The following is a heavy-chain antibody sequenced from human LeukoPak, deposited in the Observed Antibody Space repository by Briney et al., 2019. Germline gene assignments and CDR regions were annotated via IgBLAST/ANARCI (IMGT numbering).Heavy chain of an antibody. CDR2: IYYSGST. J-gene: IGHJ5*02. D-gene: IGHD4-17*01. CDR3: ARSYGDYDNWFDP. CDR1: GGSISSGGYY. V-gene: IGHV4-31*03. Sequence: SQTLSLTCTVSGGSISSGGYYWSWIRQHPGKGLEWIGYIYYSGSTYYNPSLKSRVTISVDTSKNQFSLKLSSVTAADTAVYYCARSYGDYDNWFDPWGQGTLVTVSS.